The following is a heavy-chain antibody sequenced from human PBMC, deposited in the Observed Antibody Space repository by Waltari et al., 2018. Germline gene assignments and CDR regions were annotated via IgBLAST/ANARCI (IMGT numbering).Heavy chain of an antibody. D-gene: IGHD3-16*02. CDR2: IYHSGST. Sequence: QVQLQESGPGLVKPSETLSLTCTVSGYSISSGYYWGWIRQPPGKGLEWIGSIYHSGSTYYNPSLKSRVTISVDTSKNQFSLKLSSVTAADTAVYYCARDQYYDYIWGSYPEGGYFDYWGQGTLVTVSS. CDR1: GYSISSGYY. CDR3: ARDQYYDYIWGSYPEGGYFDY. J-gene: IGHJ4*02. V-gene: IGHV4-38-2*02.